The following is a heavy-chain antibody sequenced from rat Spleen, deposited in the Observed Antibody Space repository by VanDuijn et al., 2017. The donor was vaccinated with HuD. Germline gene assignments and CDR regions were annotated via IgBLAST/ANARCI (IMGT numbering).Heavy chain of an antibody. CDR3: ARHSASSFDY. CDR2: IHYEGTNT. V-gene: IGHV5-22*01. J-gene: IGHJ2*01. Sequence: EVQLVESGGGLVQPGRSMRLSCAASGFTFNDYYMAWVRQAPEKGLEWVASIHYEGTNTYYGDSVKGRFTLSRDNAKSTLYLQMDSLRSEDTATYYCARHSASSFDYWGQGVMVTVSS. CDR1: GFTFNDYY.